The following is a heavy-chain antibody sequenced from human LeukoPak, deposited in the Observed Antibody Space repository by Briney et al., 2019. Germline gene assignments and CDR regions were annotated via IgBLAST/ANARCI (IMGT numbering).Heavy chain of an antibody. J-gene: IGHJ4*02. CDR3: AKGGQGYDFWSGYFQDFDY. Sequence: GGSLRLSCAAPGFSFSNYAMSWVRQAPGKGLEWVSAISGSGGSTYYADSVKGRFTISRDNSKNTLYLQMNSLRAEDTAVYYCAKGGQGYDFWSGYFQDFDYWGQGTLVTVSS. CDR2: ISGSGGST. D-gene: IGHD3-3*01. V-gene: IGHV3-23*01. CDR1: GFSFSNYA.